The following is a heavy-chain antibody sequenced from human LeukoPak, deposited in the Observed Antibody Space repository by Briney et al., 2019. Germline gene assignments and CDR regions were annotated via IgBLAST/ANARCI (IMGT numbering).Heavy chain of an antibody. J-gene: IGHJ4*02. CDR2: FYSDALDGIT. CDR1: GFTVSSST. CDR3: AREIGGGHHYFEH. V-gene: IGHV3-53*01. D-gene: IGHD1-26*01. Sequence: GGSLRLSCAGSGFTVSSSTMSWVRQAPGKGLEWVSNFYSDALDGITNYADSVKGRFTISRDNSQNTLYLQMNSLRVEDTATYYCAREIGGGHHYFEHWGQGTVVTVSS.